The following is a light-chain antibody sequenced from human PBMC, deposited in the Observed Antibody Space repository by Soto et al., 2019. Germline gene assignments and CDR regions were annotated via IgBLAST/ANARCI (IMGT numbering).Light chain of an antibody. CDR3: QSFDSSLSGWV. Sequence: QSVWTQPPSVSGAPGQRVTISCTGSSSNSGAGYDVHWYQQLPGTAPKLLIYSNNNRPSGVPDRFSGSKSGTSASLAITGLQAEDEADYYCQSFDSSLSGWVFGGGTKLTVL. CDR2: SNN. V-gene: IGLV1-40*01. CDR1: SSNSGAGYD. J-gene: IGLJ3*02.